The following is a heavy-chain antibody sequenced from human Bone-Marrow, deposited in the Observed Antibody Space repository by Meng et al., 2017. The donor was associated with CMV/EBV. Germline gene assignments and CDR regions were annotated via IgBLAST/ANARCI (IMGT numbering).Heavy chain of an antibody. Sequence: SVKVSCKASGGTFSSYAISWVRQAPGQGLEWMGGIIPIFGTANYAQKFQGRVTITTDESTSTAYMELSSLRSEDPAVYYCARVKGIAVVGFDVWGQGTRVTGSS. V-gene: IGHV1-69*05. CDR1: GGTFSSYA. J-gene: IGHJ4*01. CDR3: ARVKGIAVVGFDV. CDR2: IIPIFGTA. D-gene: IGHD6-19*01.